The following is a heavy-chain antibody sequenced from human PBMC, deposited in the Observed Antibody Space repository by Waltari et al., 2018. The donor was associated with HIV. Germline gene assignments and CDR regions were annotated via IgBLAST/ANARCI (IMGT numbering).Heavy chain of an antibody. Sequence: QVQLQESGPGLVKPSETLSLTCDVSGGSISNTNWWNWVRQPPGKGLEWLGDIDGRGDTSYNPSLKSRVTMSVDTSKNQFSLKLNSLTAADTAIYYCAGTYTYGVVFEYWGQGTLVTVSS. D-gene: IGHD2-8*01. CDR1: GGSISNTNW. CDR2: IDGRGDT. CDR3: AGTYTYGVVFEY. J-gene: IGHJ4*02. V-gene: IGHV4-4*02.